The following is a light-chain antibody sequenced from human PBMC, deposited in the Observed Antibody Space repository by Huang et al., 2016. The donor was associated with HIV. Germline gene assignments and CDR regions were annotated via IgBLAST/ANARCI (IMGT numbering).Light chain of an antibody. Sequence: EIVLTQSPGTLSLSPGERATLSCRASQTFSSTYLAWYQQKPGQPPRLLIYGASSRDTGIPDRCSGSGSGPDFALTISRLEPEDFAVYYCQQSHTSPFTFGPGTKVDIK. CDR2: GAS. J-gene: IGKJ3*01. V-gene: IGKV3-20*01. CDR3: QQSHTSPFT. CDR1: QTFSSTY.